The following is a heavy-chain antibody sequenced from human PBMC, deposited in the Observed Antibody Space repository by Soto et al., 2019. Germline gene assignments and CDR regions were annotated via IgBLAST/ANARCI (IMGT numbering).Heavy chain of an antibody. D-gene: IGHD5-12*01. CDR3: ARATRGGYSGYDWERRYYYYMDF. CDR1: GYTFTSYD. V-gene: IGHV1-8*01. J-gene: IGHJ6*03. Sequence: GASVKVSCKASGYTFTSYDINWVRQATGQGLEWMGWMNPNSGNTGYAQKFQGRVTMTRNTSISTAYMELSSLRSEDTAVYYCARATRGGYSGYDWERRYYYYMDFWGKGTKVTVSS. CDR2: MNPNSGNT.